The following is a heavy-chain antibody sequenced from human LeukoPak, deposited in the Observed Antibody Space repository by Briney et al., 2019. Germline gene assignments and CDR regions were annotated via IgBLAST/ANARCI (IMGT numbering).Heavy chain of an antibody. J-gene: IGHJ3*01. Sequence: GRSLRVSCSASGFTFADYIMSWVRRAPGKGLEWVGSIRSQVYGGTTEYAASVKGRFSISRDDSKSIAYLHMNSLKTEDTAMYYCTREFGYYDISGQDAFDVWGQGTLVTVSS. V-gene: IGHV3-49*04. CDR1: GFTFADYI. D-gene: IGHD3-22*01. CDR2: IRSQVYGGTT. CDR3: TREFGYYDISGQDAFDV.